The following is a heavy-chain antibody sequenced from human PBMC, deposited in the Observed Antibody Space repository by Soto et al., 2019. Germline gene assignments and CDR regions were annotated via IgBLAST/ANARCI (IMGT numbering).Heavy chain of an antibody. Sequence: APVKVSCKASGYTFTSYGISWPRHAPGQGLEWMGWISAYNGNTNYAQKLQGRVTMTTDTSTSTAYMELRSLRSDDTAVYYCARDFWYCTNGVCSYYYYGMDVWGQGTTVTVSS. D-gene: IGHD2-8*01. CDR1: GYTFTSYG. V-gene: IGHV1-18*01. J-gene: IGHJ6*02. CDR2: ISAYNGNT. CDR3: ARDFWYCTNGVCSYYYYGMDV.